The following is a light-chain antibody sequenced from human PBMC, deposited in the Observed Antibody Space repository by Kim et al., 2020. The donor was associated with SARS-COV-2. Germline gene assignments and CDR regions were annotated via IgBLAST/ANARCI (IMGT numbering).Light chain of an antibody. Sequence: SPGERATLSCRASQSISSNYLAWHQQKPGQAPRLLIHGASSRATGIPDRFSGSGSGTDFTLTINRLEPEDFAVFYCQQYGSSPPTFGQGTKVDI. V-gene: IGKV3-20*01. CDR3: QQYGSSPPT. CDR2: GAS. J-gene: IGKJ1*01. CDR1: QSISSNY.